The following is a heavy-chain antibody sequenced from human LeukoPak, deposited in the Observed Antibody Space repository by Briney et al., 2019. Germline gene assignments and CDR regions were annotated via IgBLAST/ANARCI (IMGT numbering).Heavy chain of an antibody. V-gene: IGHV1-46*01. CDR1: GFTFSSYD. J-gene: IGHJ4*02. CDR3: ANSPMALWGEFDY. D-gene: IGHD3-10*01. CDR2: INPSGGST. Sequence: GGSLRLSCAASGFTFSSYDMHWVRQAPGQGLEWMGIINPSGGSTSYAQKFQGRVTMTRDMSTSTVYMELSSLRSEDTAVYYCANSPMALWGEFDYWGQGTLVTVSS.